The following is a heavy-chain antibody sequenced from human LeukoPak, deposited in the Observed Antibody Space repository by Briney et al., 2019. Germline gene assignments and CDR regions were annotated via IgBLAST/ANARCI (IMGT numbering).Heavy chain of an antibody. CDR2: ISAYNGNT. Sequence: ASVKVSCKASGYTFTSYGISWVRQAPGQGLEWMGWISAYNGNTNYAQKLQGRVTMTTDTSTSTAYMELRSLRSDDTAVYYCARDTYYDFWSGYSYGMGVWGQGTTVTVSS. V-gene: IGHV1-18*01. CDR3: ARDTYYDFWSGYSYGMGV. J-gene: IGHJ6*02. D-gene: IGHD3-3*01. CDR1: GYTFTSYG.